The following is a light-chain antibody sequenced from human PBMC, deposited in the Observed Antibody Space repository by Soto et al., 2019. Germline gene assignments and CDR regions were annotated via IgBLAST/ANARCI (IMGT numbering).Light chain of an antibody. V-gene: IGLV2-14*01. CDR1: SSDVGGYNY. Sequence: QSALTQPASVSGSPGQSITISCTGTSSDVGGYNYVSWYQQHPGKAPKHMIYEVSNRPSGVSNRCAGSKSGNTASLTISGLQAEDEADYYCSSYTSCSSLGVFGTGTKLTVL. J-gene: IGLJ1*01. CDR2: EVS. CDR3: SSYTSCSSLGV.